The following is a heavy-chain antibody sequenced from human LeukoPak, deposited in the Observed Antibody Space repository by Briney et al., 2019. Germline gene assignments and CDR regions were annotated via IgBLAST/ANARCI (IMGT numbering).Heavy chain of an antibody. J-gene: IGHJ3*02. CDR2: IYYSGST. Sequence: KPSETLSLTCTVSGGSISSSSYYWGWIRQPPGKGLEWIGSIYYSGSTYYNPSLKSRVTISVDTSKDQFSLKLSSVTAADTAVYYCARDRASSGYYYYKDDAFDIWGQGTMVTVSS. D-gene: IGHD3-22*01. CDR1: GGSISSSSYY. V-gene: IGHV4-39*07. CDR3: ARDRASSGYYYYKDDAFDI.